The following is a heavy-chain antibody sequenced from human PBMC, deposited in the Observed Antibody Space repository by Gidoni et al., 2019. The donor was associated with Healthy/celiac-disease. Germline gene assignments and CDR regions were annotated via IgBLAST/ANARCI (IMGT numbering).Heavy chain of an antibody. CDR3: ARDRGYSGYDYYMDV. Sequence: EVQLVESGGGLVQPGGSLRLSCAASGFTFSSYSMNWVRQAPGKGLEWVSYISSSSSTIYYADSVKGRFTISRDNAKNSLYLQMNSLRDEDTAVYYCARDRGYSGYDYYMDVWGKGTTVTVSS. CDR2: ISSSSSTI. V-gene: IGHV3-48*02. CDR1: GFTFSSYS. D-gene: IGHD5-12*01. J-gene: IGHJ6*03.